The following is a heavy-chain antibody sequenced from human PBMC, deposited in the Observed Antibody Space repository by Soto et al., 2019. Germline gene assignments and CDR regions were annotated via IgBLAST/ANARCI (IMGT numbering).Heavy chain of an antibody. V-gene: IGHV2-5*02. Sequence: QITLKESGPTLVKPTQTLTLTCTFSGFSFSTSGVGVAWIRQPPGKALEWLALIYWDDDKRYSPSLKSRLTITKDTSKNQVVLTMTNMDPGDTATYYCAHSRKSYYDILTGYNYWGQGTLVTVSS. CDR3: AHSRKSYYDILTGYNY. J-gene: IGHJ4*02. D-gene: IGHD3-9*01. CDR2: IYWDDDK. CDR1: GFSFSTSGVG.